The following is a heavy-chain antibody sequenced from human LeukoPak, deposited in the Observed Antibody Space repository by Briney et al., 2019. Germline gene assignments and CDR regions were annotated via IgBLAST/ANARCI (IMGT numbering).Heavy chain of an antibody. J-gene: IGHJ6*02. CDR3: ARDYGDYDYYYYGMDV. CDR2: ISSSSSYT. CDR1: GFTFSDYY. D-gene: IGHD4-17*01. Sequence: GGSLRLSCAASGFTFSDYYMSWIRQAPGEGLEWVSYISSSSSYTNYADSVKGRFTISRDNAKNSLYLQMNSLRAEDTAVYYCARDYGDYDYYYYGMDVWGQGTTVTVSS. V-gene: IGHV3-11*06.